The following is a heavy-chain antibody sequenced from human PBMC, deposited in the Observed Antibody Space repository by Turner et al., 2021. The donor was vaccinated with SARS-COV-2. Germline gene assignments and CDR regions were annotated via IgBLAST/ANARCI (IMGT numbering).Heavy chain of an antibody. Sequence: QLQLQESGPGLVKPSETLSLTCTVSGCSISSRSYFWGWIRQPPGKGLEWIGSIYYSGSTYHNPSLKSRVTIAVDTSKNQFSLKLSSVTAADTAVYYCARNSPKRYYYDSSGYYDYWGQGTLVTVSS. J-gene: IGHJ4*02. CDR1: GCSISSRSYF. V-gene: IGHV4-39*01. D-gene: IGHD3-22*01. CDR2: IYYSGST. CDR3: ARNSPKRYYYDSSGYYDY.